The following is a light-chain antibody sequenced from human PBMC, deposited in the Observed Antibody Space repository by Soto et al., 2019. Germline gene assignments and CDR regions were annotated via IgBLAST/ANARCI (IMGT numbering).Light chain of an antibody. CDR2: DTS. CDR1: QRVSGGF. Sequence: DIVLTQSPATLSLSPGERATLYCWASQRVSGGFLAWYQQKPGLAPRLILYDTSFRATGIPDRFSGSGSGTEFTLTISSLQPDDFATYYCQHYNSYSKAFGQGTKVDI. V-gene: IGKV3D-20*01. J-gene: IGKJ1*01. CDR3: QHYNSYSKA.